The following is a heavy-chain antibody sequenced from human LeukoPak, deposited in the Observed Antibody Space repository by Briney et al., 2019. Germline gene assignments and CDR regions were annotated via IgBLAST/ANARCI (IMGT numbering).Heavy chain of an antibody. CDR2: ISSSTSTI. CDR3: AELGITMIGGV. V-gene: IGHV3-48*03. CDR1: GFTFSSYE. J-gene: IGHJ6*04. D-gene: IGHD3-10*02. Sequence: GGSLRLSCAASGFTFSSYEMHWVRQAPGRGLEWVSYISSSTSTIYYADSVKGRFTISRDNAKNSLYLQMNSLRAEDTAVYYCAELGITMIGGVWGKGTTVTISS.